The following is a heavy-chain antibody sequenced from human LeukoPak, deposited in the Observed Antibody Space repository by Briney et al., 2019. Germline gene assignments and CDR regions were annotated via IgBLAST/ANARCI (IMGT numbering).Heavy chain of an antibody. J-gene: IGHJ3*02. Sequence: PVASVKVSCKASGGTISSYAISWVRQAPGQGLEWMGRIIPILGIANYAQKFQGRVTITADKSTSTSYMELRSLITEDTAVYYCASSSSSIGAFDIWSQGTMVTASS. CDR3: ASSSSSIGAFDI. CDR1: GGTISSYA. V-gene: IGHV1-69*04. D-gene: IGHD2-2*01. CDR2: IIPILGIA.